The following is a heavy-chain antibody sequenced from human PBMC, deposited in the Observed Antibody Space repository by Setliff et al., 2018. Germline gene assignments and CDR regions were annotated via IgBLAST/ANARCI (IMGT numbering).Heavy chain of an antibody. CDR2: TIPIFGTT. J-gene: IGHJ3*02. D-gene: IGHD3-22*01. Sequence: GASVKVSCKASGGTFSSYGISWVRQAPGQGLEWMGGTIPIFGTTNYAQKFQGRVTIITDESTSTAYMELSSLTSADTAVYYCARDRISRYYDSGAHAFDIWGQGTMVTVSS. V-gene: IGHV1-69*05. CDR3: ARDRISRYYDSGAHAFDI. CDR1: GGTFSSYG.